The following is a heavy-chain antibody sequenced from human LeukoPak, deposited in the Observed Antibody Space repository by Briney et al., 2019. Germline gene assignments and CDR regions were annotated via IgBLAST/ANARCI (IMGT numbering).Heavy chain of an antibody. J-gene: IGHJ4*02. Sequence: ASVKVSCKASGYTFSLYYLHWVRQAPGQGPEWMGMINPGDGSTTYRQKFKGRVTMTRDMSTRTIYMELSGLKFEDTAVYYCARDAGSSWHNWGQGTLVTVSS. D-gene: IGHD6-13*01. V-gene: IGHV1-46*01. CDR2: INPGDGST. CDR1: GYTFSLYY. CDR3: ARDAGSSWHN.